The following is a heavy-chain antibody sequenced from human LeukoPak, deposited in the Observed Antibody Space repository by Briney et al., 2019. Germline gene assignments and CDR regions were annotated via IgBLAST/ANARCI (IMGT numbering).Heavy chain of an antibody. Sequence: GGSLRLSCAASGFSLITYNMNWVRQAPGKGLEWVSSISSTSSHIYYADSVKGRFTISRDNAKNSLYLQMNSLRAEDTAVYYCARAPYDILTGYSPYYFESWGQGTLVTVSS. J-gene: IGHJ4*02. CDR2: ISSTSSHI. CDR3: ARAPYDILTGYSPYYFES. V-gene: IGHV3-21*06. CDR1: GFSLITYN. D-gene: IGHD3-9*01.